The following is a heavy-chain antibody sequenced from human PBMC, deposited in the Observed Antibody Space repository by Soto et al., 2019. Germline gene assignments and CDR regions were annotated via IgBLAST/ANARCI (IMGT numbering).Heavy chain of an antibody. CDR1: GGTFSSYA. D-gene: IGHD3-10*01. V-gene: IGHV1-69*13. Sequence: SVKVSCKASGGTFSSYAISWVRQAPGQGLEWMGGIIPIFGTANYAQKFQGRVTITADESTSTAYMELSSLRSEDTAVYYCARGFTMVRGVGGYYYGMDVWGQGTTVTVSS. J-gene: IGHJ6*02. CDR3: ARGFTMVRGVGGYYYGMDV. CDR2: IIPIFGTA.